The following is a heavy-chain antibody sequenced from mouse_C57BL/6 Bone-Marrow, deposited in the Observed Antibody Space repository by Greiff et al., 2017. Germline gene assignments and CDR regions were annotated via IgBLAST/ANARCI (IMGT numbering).Heavy chain of an antibody. J-gene: IGHJ2*01. CDR1: GYTFTSYW. D-gene: IGHD1-1*01. CDR2: IDPSDSYT. Sequence: VQLQQPGAELVMPGASVKLSCKASGYTFTSYWMHWVKQRPGQGLEWIGEIDPSDSYTNYNQKFKGKSTLTVDKSSSPAYMQLSSLTSEDSAVYYCAREGDYYGKDFDYWGQGTTLTVSS. V-gene: IGHV1-69*01. CDR3: AREGDYYGKDFDY.